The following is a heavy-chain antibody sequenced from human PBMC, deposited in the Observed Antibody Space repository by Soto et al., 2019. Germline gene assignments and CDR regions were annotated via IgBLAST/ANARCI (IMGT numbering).Heavy chain of an antibody. CDR3: ARDSPNGEQDY. CDR2: IYYSGST. V-gene: IGHV4-59*01. D-gene: IGHD2-8*01. Sequence: QVQLQESGPGLVKPSETLSLTCTVSGDSISSYYWSWIRQPPGKGLEWIGYIYYSGSTNYNPSLESXXTXSXXTSKNQFSLKLSSVTAADTAVYYCARDSPNGEQDYWGQGTLVTVSS. CDR1: GDSISSYY. J-gene: IGHJ4*02.